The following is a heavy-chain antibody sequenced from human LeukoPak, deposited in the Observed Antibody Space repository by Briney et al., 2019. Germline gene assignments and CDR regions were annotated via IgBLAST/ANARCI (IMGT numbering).Heavy chain of an antibody. D-gene: IGHD7-27*01. V-gene: IGHV1-2*02. CDR3: ARLLGAGEWGFDY. CDR1: GYTFTGYY. J-gene: IGHJ4*02. Sequence: GASVKVSCKASGYTFTGYYMHWVRQAPGQGLEWMGWINPNSGGTNYAQKFQGRVTMTRDTSISTAYMELSRLRSDDTAVYYCARLLGAGEWGFDYWGQGTLVTVSS. CDR2: INPNSGGT.